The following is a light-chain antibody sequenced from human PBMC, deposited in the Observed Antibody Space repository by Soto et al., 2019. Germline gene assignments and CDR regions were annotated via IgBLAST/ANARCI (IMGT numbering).Light chain of an antibody. V-gene: IGKV3-20*01. J-gene: IGKJ4*01. CDR1: QSVWSSY. CDR2: GAS. CDR3: QQYGSSPLT. Sequence: DIVLTQSPGTLSLSPGERATLSCRASQSVWSSYLAWYQQKPGQAPRLLIYGASSRATGIPDRFSGSGSGTDFTLTISRLEPKDFAVYYCQQYGSSPLTFSGGTKVEIK.